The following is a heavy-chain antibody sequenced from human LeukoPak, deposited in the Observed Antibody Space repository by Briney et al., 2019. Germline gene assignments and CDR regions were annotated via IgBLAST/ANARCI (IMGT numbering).Heavy chain of an antibody. D-gene: IGHD3-22*01. J-gene: IGHJ5*02. CDR3: ARPYYYDSSGFIDP. CDR2: INHSGST. CDR1: GGSFSGYY. V-gene: IGHV4-34*01. Sequence: SETLSLTCAVSGGSFSGYYWSWIRQPPGKGLEWIGEINHSGSTNYNPSLKSRVTISVDTSKNQFSLKLSSVTAADTAVYYCARPYYYDSSGFIDPWGQGTLVTVSS.